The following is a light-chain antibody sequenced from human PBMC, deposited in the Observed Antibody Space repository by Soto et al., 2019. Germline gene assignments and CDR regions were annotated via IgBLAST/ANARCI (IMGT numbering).Light chain of an antibody. V-gene: IGLV2-23*01. Sequence: QSALTQPASVSGSFGQSITISCTGTSSDVGTYDIVSWYQHHPGKAPKLIIYEGRKRPSGVSSRFSGSKSVNTASLTISGHQAEDEDDYYCSSSLGSYNWVFGSGTKLTVL. CDR2: EGR. CDR1: SSDVGTYDI. CDR3: SSSLGSYNWV. J-gene: IGLJ3*02.